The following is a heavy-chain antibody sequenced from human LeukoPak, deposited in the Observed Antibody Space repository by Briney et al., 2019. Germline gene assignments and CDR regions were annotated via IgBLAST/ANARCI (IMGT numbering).Heavy chain of an antibody. Sequence: GGSLRLSCAASGFTFDDYAMHWVRQAPGKGLEWGSGISWNSGSIGYADSVKGRFTISRDNAKNYLYLQMNSLRAEDTALYYCAKDLTDYYDSSGYYYGSHAFDIWGQGTMVTVSS. CDR1: GFTFDDYA. J-gene: IGHJ3*02. CDR2: ISWNSGSI. CDR3: AKDLTDYYDSSGYYYGSHAFDI. V-gene: IGHV3-9*01. D-gene: IGHD3-22*01.